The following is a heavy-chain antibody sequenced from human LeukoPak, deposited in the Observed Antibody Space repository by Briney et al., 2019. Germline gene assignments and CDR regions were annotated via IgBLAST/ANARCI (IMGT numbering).Heavy chain of an antibody. J-gene: IGHJ5*01. D-gene: IGHD1-14*01. CDR1: GYSFSNSW. CDR2: IYPGDSHT. Sequence: KDGESLKISCKASGYSFSNSWSGWVRQMPGKGLEWMGIIYPGDSHTIYSLSFQGQITISADKSITTAYLQWSSLEASDTAMYYCARQRTSENWFDSWGQGTPVTVSS. V-gene: IGHV5-51*01. CDR3: ARQRTSENWFDS.